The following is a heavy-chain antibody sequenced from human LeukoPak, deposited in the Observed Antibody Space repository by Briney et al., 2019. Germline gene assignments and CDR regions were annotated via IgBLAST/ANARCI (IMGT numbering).Heavy chain of an antibody. V-gene: IGHV3-66*01. CDR3: ANDGSAAAGRPYYFDY. J-gene: IGHJ4*02. CDR1: GFTVSSNY. Sequence: GGSLRLSCAASGFTVSSNYMSWVRQAPGKGLEWVSVIYSGGSTYYADSVKGRFTISRDNSKNTLYLQMNGLRAEDTAVYYCANDGSAAAGRPYYFDYWGQGTLVTVSS. CDR2: IYSGGST. D-gene: IGHD6-13*01.